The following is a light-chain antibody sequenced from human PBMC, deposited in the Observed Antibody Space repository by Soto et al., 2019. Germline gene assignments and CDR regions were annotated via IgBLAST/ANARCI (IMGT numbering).Light chain of an antibody. V-gene: IGKV1-6*01. CDR1: QGIAKD. CDR2: GAS. Sequence: AIQLTQSPSSLSASVGDRVTITCRASQGIAKDLGWYQQKPGKAPRPLIFGASFLQSGVPSRFSGSGSGTDFTLTINGLQPEDFATYYCLQNYYSFRTFGQGTKVEIK. CDR3: LQNYYSFRT. J-gene: IGKJ1*01.